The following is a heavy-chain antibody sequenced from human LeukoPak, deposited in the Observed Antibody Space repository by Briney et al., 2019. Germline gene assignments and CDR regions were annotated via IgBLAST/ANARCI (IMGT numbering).Heavy chain of an antibody. J-gene: IGHJ6*02. CDR2: ISWNSGSI. CDR3: AKISIGRSMDV. D-gene: IGHD6-6*01. CDR1: GFTFDDYA. V-gene: IGHV3-9*01. Sequence: PGRSLRLSCAASGFTFDDYAMHWVRQAPGKGLEWVSGISWNSGSIGYADSVKGRFTISRDNAKNSLYLQMNSLRAEDTAVYYCAKISIGRSMDVWGQGTTVTVSS.